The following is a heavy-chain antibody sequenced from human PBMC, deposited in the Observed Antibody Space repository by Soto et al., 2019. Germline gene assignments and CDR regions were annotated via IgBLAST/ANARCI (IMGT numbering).Heavy chain of an antibody. Sequence: EVQLVQSGGGLVQPGGSLRLSCAASVFIVSNNYMSWVRQAPGKGLEWVSHIYSGGGTDYAESVKGRFTISRDNSKNTLYLQMNSLKAEDMAIYYCATRMTTAPYWGQGTVVTVSS. CDR2: IYSGGGT. CDR1: VFIVSNNY. CDR3: ATRMTTAPY. J-gene: IGHJ4*02. V-gene: IGHV3-66*01. D-gene: IGHD4-17*01.